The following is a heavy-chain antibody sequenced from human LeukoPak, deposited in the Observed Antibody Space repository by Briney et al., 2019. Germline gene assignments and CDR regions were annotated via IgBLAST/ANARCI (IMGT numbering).Heavy chain of an antibody. V-gene: IGHV3-21*01. CDR3: ARLGSGYYPNWFDP. D-gene: IGHD3-22*01. Sequence: GGSLRLSCAASGFTFSSYSMNWVRQAPGKGLEWVSSISSSSSYIYYADSVKGRFTISRDNAKNSLYLQMNSLRAEDTAVYYCARLGSGYYPNWFDPWGQGTLVTVSS. CDR1: GFTFSSYS. J-gene: IGHJ5*02. CDR2: ISSSSSYI.